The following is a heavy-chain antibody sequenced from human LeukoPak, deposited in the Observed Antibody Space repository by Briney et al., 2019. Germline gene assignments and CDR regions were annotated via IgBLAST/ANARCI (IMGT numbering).Heavy chain of an antibody. D-gene: IGHD3-3*01. CDR2: ISSSSSTI. Sequence: GGSLRLSCAASGFTFSSYGMHWVRQAPGKGLEWVSYISSSSSTIYYADSVKGRFTISRDNAKNSLYLQMNSLRAEDTAVYYCARDYDFWSGYRHSSNFDYWGQGTLVTVSS. CDR1: GFTFSSYG. J-gene: IGHJ4*02. CDR3: ARDYDFWSGYRHSSNFDY. V-gene: IGHV3-48*01.